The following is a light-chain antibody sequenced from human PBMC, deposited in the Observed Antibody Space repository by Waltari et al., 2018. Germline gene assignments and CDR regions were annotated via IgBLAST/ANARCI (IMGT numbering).Light chain of an antibody. Sequence: DIQLTQSPSFLSASVGDSVTLTCRASQDINSHLAWYQLRAGKAPKFLISAAPTLQSGVPSRFSGSGSGTDFTLTIRSLQPEDFATYCQQLDTYPLTFGGGTKV. J-gene: IGKJ4*01. CDR1: QDINSH. CDR3: QQLDTYPLT. V-gene: IGKV1-9*01. CDR2: AAP.